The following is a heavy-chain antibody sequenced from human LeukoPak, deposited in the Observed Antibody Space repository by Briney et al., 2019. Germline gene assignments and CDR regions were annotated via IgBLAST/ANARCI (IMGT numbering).Heavy chain of an antibody. J-gene: IGHJ4*02. D-gene: IGHD3-10*01. CDR2: ITPIFGTA. Sequence: SSVQVSCKASGGTFSSYAISWVRQAPGQGLEWMGGITPIFGTANYAQKFQGRVTIPADETTSTAYMEWSRLRSEDTAGYYSAVGPMVWGVSIGPHFDYWGQGTLGTVSS. CDR1: GGTFSSYA. CDR3: AVGPMVWGVSIGPHFDY. V-gene: IGHV1-69*13.